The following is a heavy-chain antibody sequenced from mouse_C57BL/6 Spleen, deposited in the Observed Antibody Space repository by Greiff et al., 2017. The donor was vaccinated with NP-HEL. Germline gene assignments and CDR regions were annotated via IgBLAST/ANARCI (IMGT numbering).Heavy chain of an antibody. CDR2: ISSGSSTI. D-gene: IGHD1-1*01. Sequence: EVQLVESGGGLVKPGGSLKLSCAASGFTFSDYGMHWVRQAPEKGLEWVAYISSGSSTIDYADTVKGRFTISRDNAKNTLFLQMTSLRSEDTAMYYCARPYYGSSYSNYFDYWGQGTTLTVSS. V-gene: IGHV5-17*01. CDR3: ARPYYGSSYSNYFDY. CDR1: GFTFSDYG. J-gene: IGHJ2*01.